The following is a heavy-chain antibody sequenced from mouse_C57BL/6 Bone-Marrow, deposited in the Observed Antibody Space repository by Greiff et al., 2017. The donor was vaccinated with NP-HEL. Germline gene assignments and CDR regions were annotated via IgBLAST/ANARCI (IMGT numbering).Heavy chain of an antibody. CDR2: ISDGGSYT. D-gene: IGHD2-4*01. CDR1: GFTFSSYA. V-gene: IGHV5-4*01. J-gene: IGHJ3*01. CDR3: ARGGLYDYAFAY. Sequence: VQLKESGGGLVKPGGSLKLSCAASGFTFSSYAMSWVSQTPEQRLEWVATISDGGSYTYYPDNVKGRFTITRDNATNNLYLQMSHLKSDDTAMYYCARGGLYDYAFAYWGQGTLVTVSA.